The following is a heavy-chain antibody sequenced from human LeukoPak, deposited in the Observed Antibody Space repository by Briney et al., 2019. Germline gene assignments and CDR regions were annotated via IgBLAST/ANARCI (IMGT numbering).Heavy chain of an antibody. CDR1: GGSNSRGGYY. J-gene: IGHJ4*02. V-gene: IGHV4-31*03. CDR2: IYYSESP. Sequence: PSHTLSLTCTVSGGSNSRGGYYWSWIPQHPGKGLECIVYIYYSESPCCNPSLKSRLTISVDTSKNKFPLKLRSVTAAETAVYSCATDILANEQWGQGTLVTV. D-gene: IGHD2-8*02. CDR3: ATDILANEQ.